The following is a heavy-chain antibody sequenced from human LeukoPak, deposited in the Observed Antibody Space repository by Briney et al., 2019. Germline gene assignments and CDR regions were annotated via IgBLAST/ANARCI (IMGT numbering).Heavy chain of an antibody. CDR3: ARGGVYSSSSVDY. CDR2: INPNSGGT. J-gene: IGHJ4*02. D-gene: IGHD6-6*01. CDR1: GYTFTGYY. V-gene: IGHV1-2*02. Sequence: ASVKVSCKASGYTFTGYYMHWVRQAPGQGLEWMGWINPNSGGTNYAQKFQGRVTMTRDMSTSTVYMELSSLRSEDTAVYYCARGGVYSSSSVDYWGQGTPVTVSS.